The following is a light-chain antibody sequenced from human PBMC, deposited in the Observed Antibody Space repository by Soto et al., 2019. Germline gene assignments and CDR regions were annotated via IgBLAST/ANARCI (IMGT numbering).Light chain of an antibody. J-gene: IGKJ1*01. CDR3: VQRSTWPWT. CDR1: QSVSSH. V-gene: IGKV3-11*01. CDR2: DAS. Sequence: EIVLTQSPGTLSLSPGERATLSCRASQSVSSHLAWYQQKPGQAPRLLIYDASNRATGIPARFSGSGSGTDVTLTISSLEPEDFAVYHCVQRSTWPWTCGQGSKEEIK.